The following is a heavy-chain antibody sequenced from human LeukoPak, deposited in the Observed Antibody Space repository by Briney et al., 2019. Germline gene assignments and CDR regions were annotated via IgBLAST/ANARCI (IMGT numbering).Heavy chain of an antibody. J-gene: IGHJ4*02. CDR2: ISYDGSNK. CDR3: ARGLDTLDPLAY. D-gene: IGHD1-1*01. Sequence: GGSLRLSCAASGFSVSNNYMNWVRQAPGKGLEWVAVISYDGSNKYYADSVKGRFTISRDNSKNTLYLQMNSLRAEDTAVYYCARGLDTLDPLAYWGQGTLVTVSS. V-gene: IGHV3-30*03. CDR1: GFSVSNNY.